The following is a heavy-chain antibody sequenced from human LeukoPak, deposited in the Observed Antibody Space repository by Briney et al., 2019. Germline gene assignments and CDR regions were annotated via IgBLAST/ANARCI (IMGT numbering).Heavy chain of an antibody. Sequence: GGSLRLSCAASGFTFSSYAMHWVRQAPGKGLEWVAVISYDGSNKYYADSVKGRFTISRDNARNSLHLQMNSLRAEDTAVYYCAKGDYYGSGSYYTLFDYWGQGTLVTVSS. CDR3: AKGDYYGSGSYYTLFDY. CDR1: GFTFSSYA. CDR2: ISYDGSNK. V-gene: IGHV3-30*04. J-gene: IGHJ4*02. D-gene: IGHD3-10*01.